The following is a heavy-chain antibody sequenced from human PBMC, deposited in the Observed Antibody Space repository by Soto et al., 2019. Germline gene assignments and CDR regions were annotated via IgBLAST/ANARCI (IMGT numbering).Heavy chain of an antibody. J-gene: IGHJ6*02. CDR1: GGSFSGYY. CDR2: INHSGST. V-gene: IGHV4-34*01. D-gene: IGHD3-22*01. CDR3: ARGGYYYDSSVSYYYYGMDV. Sequence: SETLSLTCAVYGGSFSGYYWSWIRQPPGKGLEWIGEINHSGSTNYNPSLKSRVTISVDTSKNQFSPKLSSVTAADTAVYYCARGGYYYDSSVSYYYYGMDVWGQGTTVTVSS.